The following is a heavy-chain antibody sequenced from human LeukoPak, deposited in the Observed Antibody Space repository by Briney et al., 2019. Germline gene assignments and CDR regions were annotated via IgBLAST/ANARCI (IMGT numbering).Heavy chain of an antibody. Sequence: SETLSLTCTVSGGSISSGGYYWSWIRQHPGKGLEWIGYIYYSGSTYYNPSLKRRVTISVDTSKNQFSLKLSSVTAADTAVYYCARGGGDYYDRSGYYWSLFDYWGQGTLVTVSS. CDR3: ARGGGDYYDRSGYYWSLFDY. CDR1: GGSISSGGYY. CDR2: IYYSGST. J-gene: IGHJ4*02. V-gene: IGHV4-31*03. D-gene: IGHD3-22*01.